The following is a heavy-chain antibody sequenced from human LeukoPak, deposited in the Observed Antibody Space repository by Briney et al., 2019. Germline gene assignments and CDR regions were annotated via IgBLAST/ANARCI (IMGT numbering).Heavy chain of an antibody. Sequence: ASVKVSCKASGYTFTGYYMHWVRQAPGQGLEWIGWINPNSGGTNYAQKFQGRVTMTRDTSISTAYMELSRLRSDDTAVYYCARQDCSSTSCYRGAFDPWGQGTLVTVSS. CDR3: ARQDCSSTSCYRGAFDP. D-gene: IGHD2-2*01. V-gene: IGHV1-2*02. CDR1: GYTFTGYY. J-gene: IGHJ5*02. CDR2: INPNSGGT.